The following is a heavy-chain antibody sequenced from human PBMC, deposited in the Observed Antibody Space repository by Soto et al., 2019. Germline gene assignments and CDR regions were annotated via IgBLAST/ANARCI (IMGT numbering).Heavy chain of an antibody. D-gene: IGHD3-22*01. J-gene: IGHJ4*02. CDR1: GFRFSNYG. Sequence: GGSLRLSCVAAGFRFSNYGMSWVRQAPGKGLEWVSGISGNGGHAYYADSVKGRFTISRDNSNNTAYLQMNSLRAEDTAIYYCAKDLEWLIRHVENWGQGTLVTVSS. CDR2: ISGNGGHA. V-gene: IGHV3-23*01. CDR3: AKDLEWLIRHVEN.